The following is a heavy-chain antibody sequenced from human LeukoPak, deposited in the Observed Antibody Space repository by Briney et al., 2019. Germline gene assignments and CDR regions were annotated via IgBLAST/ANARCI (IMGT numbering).Heavy chain of an antibody. CDR3: ARATSQGHKDF. Sequence: SETLSLTCTVSGGSISGYYWTWMRQPPGKGLEWIGYIYYSVSTKYNPSLKSRVTISADTSKNQVSLKLTSVTAADTAVYYYARATSQGHKDFWGQGTLVTVSS. D-gene: IGHD2-2*01. CDR2: IYYSVST. CDR1: GGSISGYY. V-gene: IGHV4-59*01. J-gene: IGHJ4*02.